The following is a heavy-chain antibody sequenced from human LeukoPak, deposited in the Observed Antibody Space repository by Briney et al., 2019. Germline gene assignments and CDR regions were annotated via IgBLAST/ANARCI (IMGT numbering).Heavy chain of an antibody. V-gene: IGHV4-4*07. CDR1: GVSISSYY. D-gene: IGHD3-10*01. Sequence: VKPXETLSLTCPVSGVSISSYYWSWIRPPAGKGLEWIGRIYTSGSTNYNPSLKSRVTMSVDTSKDQFSLKLSSVTAADTAVYYCARHNFKLLWFGSHFDYWGQGTLVTVSS. J-gene: IGHJ4*02. CDR3: ARHNFKLLWFGSHFDY. CDR2: IYTSGST.